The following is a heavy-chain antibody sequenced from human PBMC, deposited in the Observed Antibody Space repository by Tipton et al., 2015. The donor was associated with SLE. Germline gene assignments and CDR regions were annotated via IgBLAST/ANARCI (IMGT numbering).Heavy chain of an antibody. CDR2: ISYSAST. Sequence: TLSLTCAVSGGSFSGYYWSCVRQSPGKGLEWIGYISYSASTNYNPSLRSRVTISIDTSKNQLSLELSSVTAGDTAVYYCARLGGGYSVDSWGQGTLVTVSS. CDR1: GGSFSGYY. D-gene: IGHD5-12*01. CDR3: ARLGGGYSVDS. J-gene: IGHJ4*02. V-gene: IGHV4-59*08.